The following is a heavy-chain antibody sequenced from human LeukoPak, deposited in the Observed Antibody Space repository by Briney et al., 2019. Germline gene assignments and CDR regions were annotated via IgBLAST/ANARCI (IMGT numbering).Heavy chain of an antibody. CDR2: IKQDGSEK. D-gene: IGHD2-2*01. J-gene: IGHJ5*02. Sequence: GGSLRLSCAASGFTFSSYWMSWVRQAPGKGLEWVANIKQDGSEKYYVDSVKGRFTISRDNAKNSLYLQMNSLRAEDTAVYYCARELSCSSTSCYAGYYNWFDPWGQGTLVTVSS. CDR3: ARELSCSSTSCYAGYYNWFDP. CDR1: GFTFSSYW. V-gene: IGHV3-7*01.